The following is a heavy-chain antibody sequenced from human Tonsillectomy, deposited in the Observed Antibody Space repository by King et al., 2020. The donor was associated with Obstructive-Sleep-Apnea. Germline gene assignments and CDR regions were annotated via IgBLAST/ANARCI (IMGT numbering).Heavy chain of an antibody. J-gene: IGHJ4*02. CDR1: GDSISNNKW. D-gene: IGHD6-19*01. CDR2: IYHSGST. V-gene: IGHV4-4*02. Sequence: QLQLQESGPGLVKPSGTLSLTCTVSGDSISNNKWWSLVRQPPGKGLEWIGEIYHSGSTNYSPSLRTRVTISEDKSKNQVSRKLNSVTAADTAVYYCARTPDYSRGWPGYYFDYWGQGTLVTVSS. CDR3: ARTPDYSRGWPGYYFDY.